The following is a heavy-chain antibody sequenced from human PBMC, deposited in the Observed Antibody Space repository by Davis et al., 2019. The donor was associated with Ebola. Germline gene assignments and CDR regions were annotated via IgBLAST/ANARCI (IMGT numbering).Heavy chain of an antibody. CDR1: GFTFNNYG. CDR2: IKEDGSVK. V-gene: IGHV3-7*03. CDR3: VRDGWDSLFDY. D-gene: IGHD6-19*01. J-gene: IGHJ4*02. Sequence: PGGSLRLSCAASGFTFNNYGISWVRQAPGKGPEWVAHIKEDGSVKDYVDSVKGRFTISRDNAKNSLYLQMNSLRVEDTAVYYCVRDGWDSLFDYWGQGTMVTVSS.